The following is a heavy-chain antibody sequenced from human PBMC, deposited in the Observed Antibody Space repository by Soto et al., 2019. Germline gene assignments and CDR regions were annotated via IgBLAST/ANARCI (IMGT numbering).Heavy chain of an antibody. CDR1: GFTFSSYA. CDR3: VKDGGYDSTYYYYYGMDV. J-gene: IGHJ6*02. CDR2: ISGNGGST. V-gene: IGHV3-64D*06. D-gene: IGHD5-12*01. Sequence: GGSLRLSCAASGFTFSSYAMHWVRQAPGKGLEWVSAISGNGGSTYYADSVKGRFTISRDNSKNTLYLQMNSLRAEDMAVYYCVKDGGYDSTYYYYYGMDVWGQGTTVTVSS.